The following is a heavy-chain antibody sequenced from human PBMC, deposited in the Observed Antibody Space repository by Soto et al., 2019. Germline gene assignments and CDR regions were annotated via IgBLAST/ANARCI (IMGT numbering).Heavy chain of an antibody. D-gene: IGHD2-2*01. J-gene: IGHJ6*02. V-gene: IGHV3-23*01. CDR2: ISGSGSST. CDR3: LVHCSSTSCYPYDMDV. CDR1: GFTFSSYA. Sequence: EVQLLESGGGLVQPGGSLRLSCAASGFTFSSYAMSWVRQAPGKGLEWVSSISGSGSSTYYADSVKGRFAISRDTSENTLYLQMNSLRAEDTAVYYVLVHCSSTSCYPYDMDVWGQGTTVTVSS.